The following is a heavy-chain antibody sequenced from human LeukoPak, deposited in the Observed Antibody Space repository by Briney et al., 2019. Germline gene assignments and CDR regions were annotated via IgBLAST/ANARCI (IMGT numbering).Heavy chain of an antibody. CDR1: GYTFTGYY. CDR2: INTNSGGT. Sequence: ASVKVSCKASGYTFTGYYMHWVRQAPGQGLEWMGWINTNSGGTNYAQKFQGRVTVTRDTSISTAYMELSSLKSEDTAVYYCARKAGGGNFYILDYWGQGTLVTVSS. D-gene: IGHD4-23*01. J-gene: IGHJ4*02. CDR3: ARKAGGGNFYILDY. V-gene: IGHV1-2*02.